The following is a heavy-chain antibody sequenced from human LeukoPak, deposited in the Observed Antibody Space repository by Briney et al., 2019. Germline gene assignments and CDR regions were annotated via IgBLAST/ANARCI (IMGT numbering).Heavy chain of an antibody. CDR2: IYSGGNT. D-gene: IGHD1-26*01. J-gene: IGHJ3*02. CDR3: ARDTGVGPTSDAFDI. V-gene: IGHV3-66*01. Sequence: GGSLRLSCAASGFTVSSNYMSCVRQAPGKGLEWVSVIYSGGNTYYADSVKGRFTISRDNSKNTLYLQMNSLRAGDTAVYYCARDTGVGPTSDAFDIWGQGTMVTVSS. CDR1: GFTVSSNY.